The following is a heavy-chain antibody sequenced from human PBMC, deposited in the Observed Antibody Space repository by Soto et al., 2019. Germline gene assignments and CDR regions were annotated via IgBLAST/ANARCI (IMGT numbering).Heavy chain of an antibody. J-gene: IGHJ6*02. Sequence: EVQLVESGGGLIQPVGSLRLSCAGSGFTFSNYNMDWFRQAPGKGLEWLSYISNTSRTIYYADSVKGRFTISRDNARHSLFLQMNSLRDEDTAVYYCARDGNRGYDMDVWGQGTTVIVSS. V-gene: IGHV3-48*02. D-gene: IGHD1-1*01. CDR2: ISNTSRTI. CDR1: GFTFSNYN. CDR3: ARDGNRGYDMDV.